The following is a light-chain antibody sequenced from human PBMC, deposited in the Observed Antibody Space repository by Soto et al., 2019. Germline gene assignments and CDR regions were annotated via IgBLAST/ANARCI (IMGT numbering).Light chain of an antibody. Sequence: EIVLTQSPATLSLSPGERATLSCRASQSVSSYLAWYQQKPGQAPRLLIYDASNRATGIPARFSGSGSGTDFTLTISSLEPEDFAVYYCQQYNSYLTFGPGTKVDIK. J-gene: IGKJ3*01. CDR1: QSVSSY. CDR2: DAS. V-gene: IGKV3-11*01. CDR3: QQYNSYLT.